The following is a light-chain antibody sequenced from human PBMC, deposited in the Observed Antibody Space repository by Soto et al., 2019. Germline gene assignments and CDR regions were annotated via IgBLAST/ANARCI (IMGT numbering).Light chain of an antibody. Sequence: DIQMTQSPSSLSASVGDRVTITCRASQSISSSLNWYQQKPGKAPKLLIYAASSLQSGVPSRFSGSGSGTDFTLTISSLQPEDFATYYCQQSYSTPRTFGGGTKVDIK. V-gene: IGKV1-39*01. CDR1: QSISSS. CDR3: QQSYSTPRT. J-gene: IGKJ4*01. CDR2: AAS.